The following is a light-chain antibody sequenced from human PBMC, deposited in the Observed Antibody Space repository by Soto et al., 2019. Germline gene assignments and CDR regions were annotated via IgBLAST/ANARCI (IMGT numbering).Light chain of an antibody. Sequence: QSALTQPRSVSGSPGQSVTISCTGTSSDVGAYNYVSWYQHHPGKAPQLMIYDVSKRPSGVPDRFSGSKSGNTASVTISGLQADDEADYYCQSFDSSLTGSVFGGGTKLTVL. J-gene: IGLJ2*01. CDR2: DVS. CDR3: QSFDSSLTGSV. CDR1: SSDVGAYNY. V-gene: IGLV2-11*01.